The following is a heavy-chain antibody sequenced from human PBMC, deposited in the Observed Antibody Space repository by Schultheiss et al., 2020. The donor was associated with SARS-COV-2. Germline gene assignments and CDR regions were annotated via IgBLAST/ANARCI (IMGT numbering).Heavy chain of an antibody. CDR3: ARGRLVRLLGAFDL. V-gene: IGHV4-31*03. Sequence: SETLSLTCTVSGGSIDSGDYYWTWIRQHPGKGLEWLGYIYYSGSTYYNPSLRSRLSISLDMSKNQFSLNLGSVTAADTAVYYCARGRLVRLLGAFDLWGQGTTVTVSS. D-gene: IGHD3-9*01. CDR2: IYYSGST. CDR1: GGSIDSGDYY. J-gene: IGHJ3*01.